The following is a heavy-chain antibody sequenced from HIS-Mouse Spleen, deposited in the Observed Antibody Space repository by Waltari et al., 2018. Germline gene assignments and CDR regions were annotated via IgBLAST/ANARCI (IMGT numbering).Heavy chain of an antibody. V-gene: IGHV4-34*01. Sequence: QVQLQQWGAGLLKPSETLSLTCAVYGGSFSGYYWSWIRQPPGKGLEWIGEINHSGSTNYNPSLKSRVTISVDTSENQFSLKLSSVTAADTAVYYCARVVRGSGSYYFDYWGQGTLVTVSS. CDR1: GGSFSGYY. J-gene: IGHJ4*02. CDR3: ARVVRGSGSYYFDY. CDR2: INHSGST. D-gene: IGHD3-10*01.